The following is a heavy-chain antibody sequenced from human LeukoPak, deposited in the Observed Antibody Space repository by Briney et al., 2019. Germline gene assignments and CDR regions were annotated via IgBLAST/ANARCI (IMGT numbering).Heavy chain of an antibody. CDR1: GFTFSTYS. V-gene: IGHV3-48*01. CDR2: ISSSSSTI. D-gene: IGHD3-22*01. CDR3: ARGSTYYDSSGQVPFDY. J-gene: IGHJ4*02. Sequence: GSLRLSCAASGFTFSTYSMNWVCQAPGKGLEWVSYISSSSSTIYYADSVKGRFTISRDNAKNSLYLQMNSLRAEDTAVYYCARGSTYYDSSGQVPFDYWGRGTLVTVSS.